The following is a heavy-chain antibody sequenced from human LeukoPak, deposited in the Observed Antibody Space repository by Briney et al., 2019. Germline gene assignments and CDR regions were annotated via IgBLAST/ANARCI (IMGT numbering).Heavy chain of an antibody. CDR2: IYYSGST. J-gene: IGHJ6*02. V-gene: IGHV4-59*01. Sequence: KPSETLSLTCTVSGGSISSYYWSWIRQPPGKGLEWIGYIYYSGSTNYNPSLKSRVPISVDTSKNQFSLKLSSVTAADTAVYYCARTSLTQYYYGMDVWGQGTTVTVSS. CDR1: GGSISSYY. D-gene: IGHD3-9*01. CDR3: ARTSLTQYYYGMDV.